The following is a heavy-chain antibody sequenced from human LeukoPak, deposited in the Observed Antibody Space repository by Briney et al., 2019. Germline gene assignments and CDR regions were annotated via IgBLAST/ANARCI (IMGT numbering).Heavy chain of an antibody. V-gene: IGHV3-23*01. J-gene: IGHJ4*02. D-gene: IGHD1-20*01. CDR3: AKDLGNWNDGK. CDR1: GFTFSSYA. Sequence: GESLRLSCAASGFTFSSYAMSWVRQAPGKGLEWVSAISGSGGSTYYADSVKGRFTISRDNSKNTLYLQMNSLRAEDTAVYYCAKDLGNWNDGKWGQGALVTVSS. CDR2: ISGSGGST.